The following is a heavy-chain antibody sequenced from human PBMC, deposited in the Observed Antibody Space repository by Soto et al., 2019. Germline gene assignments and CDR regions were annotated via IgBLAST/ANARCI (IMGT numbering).Heavy chain of an antibody. CDR3: AGYCRTHNSYGFDP. J-gene: IGHJ5*01. CDR1: GGSVSCVSYY. Sequence: SETLSLTCTVSGGSVSCVSYYWRWIRQHPWQGLEWIGYIYYSGSTNYNPSLKSRVTMSVDTSKNQFSLKLSSVTAADTAVYYCAGYCRTHNSYGFDPWCPGXLVNVFS. CDR2: IYYSGST. V-gene: IGHV4-61*01. D-gene: IGHD2-2*01.